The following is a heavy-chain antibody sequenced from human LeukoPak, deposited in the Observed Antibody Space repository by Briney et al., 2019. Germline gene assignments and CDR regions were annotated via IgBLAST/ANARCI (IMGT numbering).Heavy chain of an antibody. J-gene: IGHJ4*02. CDR3: ARGLINVWGSYRYFDY. D-gene: IGHD3-16*02. CDR2: INHSGST. Sequence: SETLSLTCAVYGGSFSDYYWSWIRQPPGKGLEWIGEINHSGSTNYNPSLKSRVTISVDTSKNQFSLKLSSVTAADTAVYYCARGLINVWGSYRYFDYWGQGTLVTVSS. V-gene: IGHV4-34*01. CDR1: GGSFSDYY.